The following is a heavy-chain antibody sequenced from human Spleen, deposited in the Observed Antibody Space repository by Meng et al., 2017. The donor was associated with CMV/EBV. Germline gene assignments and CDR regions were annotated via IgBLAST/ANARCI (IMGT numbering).Heavy chain of an antibody. J-gene: IGHJ4*02. D-gene: IGHD3-9*01. CDR3: ARVILRGAFPPSFAY. Sequence: ASVKVSCKASGYTFTSYYMHWVRQAPGQGLEWMGIINPSGGSTSYAQKFQGRVTMTRDTSTSTVYMELSSLRSEDTAVYYCARVILRGAFPPSFAYWGQGTLVTVSS. V-gene: IGHV1-46*01. CDR1: GYTFTSYY. CDR2: INPSGGST.